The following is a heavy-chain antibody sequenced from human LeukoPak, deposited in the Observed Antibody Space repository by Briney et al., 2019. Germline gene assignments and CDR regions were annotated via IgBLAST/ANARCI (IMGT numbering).Heavy chain of an antibody. D-gene: IGHD3-22*01. J-gene: IGHJ4*02. Sequence: GGSLRLSCAPSGFTFRSYSMNWVRQDRGKGLVCVSYISSSSSTIYHAASVRGRFPISSDNAKNSLYLQMNGLRAEDTAVYYCAKEPFGRYYYDSSGLYWGQGTLVTVSS. CDR1: GFTFRSYS. CDR3: AKEPFGRYYYDSSGLY. CDR2: ISSSSSTI. V-gene: IGHV3-48*04.